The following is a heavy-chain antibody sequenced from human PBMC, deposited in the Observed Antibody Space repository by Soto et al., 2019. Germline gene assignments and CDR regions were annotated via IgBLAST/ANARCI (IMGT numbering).Heavy chain of an antibody. J-gene: IGHJ4*02. D-gene: IGHD3-16*02. CDR3: ASSIGYLYYFDY. CDR2: IDPSDSYT. CDR1: GYSFTSYW. V-gene: IGHV5-10-1*01. Sequence: PGESLKISCKGSGYSFTSYWISWVRQMPGKGLEWMGRIDPSDSYTNYSPSFQGHVTISADKSIGTAYLQWSSLKASDTAMYYCASSIGYLYYFDYWGQGTLVTVSS.